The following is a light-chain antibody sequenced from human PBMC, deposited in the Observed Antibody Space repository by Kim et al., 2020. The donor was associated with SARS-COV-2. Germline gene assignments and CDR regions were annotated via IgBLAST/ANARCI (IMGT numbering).Light chain of an antibody. CDR3: NSRDSSGNHWV. J-gene: IGLJ3*02. Sequence: SSELTQDPAVSVALGQTVRITCQGDSLRRYYASWYQQKPGQAPVLVIYGKNNRPSGIPDRFSGSSSGNTASLTITGAQAEDEADYYCNSRDSSGNHWVF. V-gene: IGLV3-19*01. CDR1: SLRRYY. CDR2: GKN.